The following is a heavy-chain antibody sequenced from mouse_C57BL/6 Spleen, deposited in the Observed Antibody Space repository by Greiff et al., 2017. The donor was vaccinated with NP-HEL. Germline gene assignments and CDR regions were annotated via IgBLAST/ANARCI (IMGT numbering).Heavy chain of an antibody. D-gene: IGHD1-1*01. J-gene: IGHJ4*01. CDR1: GFSLTSYG. CDR3: ARKGDYYGSRRDAMDY. V-gene: IGHV2-2*01. CDR2: IWSGGST. Sequence: QVQLQQSGPGLVQPSQSLSITCTVSGFSLTSYGVHWVRQSPGKGLEWLGVIWSGGSTDYNAAFISRLSISKDNSKCQVFFKMNSLQADDTAIYYCARKGDYYGSRRDAMDYWGQGTSVTVSS.